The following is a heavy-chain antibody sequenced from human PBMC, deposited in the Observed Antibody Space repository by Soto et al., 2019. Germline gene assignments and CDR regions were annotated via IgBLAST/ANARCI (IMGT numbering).Heavy chain of an antibody. D-gene: IGHD2-15*01. CDR1: GFTFTSYT. CDR3: ARVGCSGGSCSSRGDFYYGMDV. CDR2: ISSSSNYI. Sequence: PGGSLRLSCAASGFTFTSYTMNWVRQAPGKGLEWVSSISSSSNYIYYADSVKGRFTISRDNAKNSLYLQINSLRAEDTAVYYCARVGCSGGSCSSRGDFYYGMDVWGQGTTVTVSS. V-gene: IGHV3-21*01. J-gene: IGHJ6*02.